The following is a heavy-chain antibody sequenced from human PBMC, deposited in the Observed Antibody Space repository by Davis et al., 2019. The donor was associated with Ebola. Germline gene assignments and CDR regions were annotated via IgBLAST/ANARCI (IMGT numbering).Heavy chain of an antibody. CDR1: GGSFSGYY. CDR2: INHSGST. CDR3: ARGLSSSWVFDY. J-gene: IGHJ4*02. Sequence: PSETLSLTCAVYGGSFSGYYWSWIRQPPGKGLEWIGKINHSGSTNYNPSLKSRVTISVDTSKNQFSLKLSSVTAADTAVYYCARGLSSSWVFDYWGQGTLVTVSS. D-gene: IGHD6-13*01. V-gene: IGHV4-34*01.